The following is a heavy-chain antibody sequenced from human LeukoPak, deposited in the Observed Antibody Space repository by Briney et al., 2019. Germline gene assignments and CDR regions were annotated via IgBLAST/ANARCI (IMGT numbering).Heavy chain of an antibody. CDR3: ARGGNYWPQWWFDP. CDR1: GGSISTYY. J-gene: IGHJ5*02. D-gene: IGHD1-26*01. CDR2: IYYTGST. V-gene: IGHV4-59*01. Sequence: SETLSLTCTVSGGSISTYYWSWIRPPPGKGLEWIGYIYYTGSTSYNPSLKSRVTMSLDASKNQSSLELNSVTPADTAVYYCARGGNYWPQWWFDPWGRGTLVSVSS.